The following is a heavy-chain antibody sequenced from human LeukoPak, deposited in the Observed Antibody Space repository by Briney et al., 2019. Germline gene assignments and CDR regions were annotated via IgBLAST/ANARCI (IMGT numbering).Heavy chain of an antibody. CDR2: MSGSGGST. J-gene: IGHJ4*02. D-gene: IGHD3-22*01. CDR1: GFTFSSYV. V-gene: IGHV3-23*01. CDR3: AKDSDNSGYYCIDY. Sequence: GGSLRLSCAASGFTFSSYVMSWVRQAPGKGLEWVSAMSGSGGSTYYADSVKGRFTISRDNSKNTLYLQMNSLRAEDTAVYYCAKDSDNSGYYCIDYWGQGTLVTVSS.